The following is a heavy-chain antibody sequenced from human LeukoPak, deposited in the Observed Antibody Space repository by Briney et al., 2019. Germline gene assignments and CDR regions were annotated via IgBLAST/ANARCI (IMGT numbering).Heavy chain of an antibody. CDR3: AREDIVVPPWFDP. Sequence: ASVKVSCNASGYTFTGYYMHWGRQAPGQGLEWMGWINPNSGGTNYAQRFQGRVTMTRDTSISTAYMELSRLRSDDTAVYYCAREDIVVPPWFDPWGQGTLVTVSS. J-gene: IGHJ5*02. CDR2: INPNSGGT. D-gene: IGHD2-15*01. CDR1: GYTFTGYY. V-gene: IGHV1-2*02.